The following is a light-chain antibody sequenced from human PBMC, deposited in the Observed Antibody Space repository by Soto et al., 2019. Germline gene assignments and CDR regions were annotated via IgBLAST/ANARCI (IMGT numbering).Light chain of an antibody. J-gene: IGLJ3*02. V-gene: IGLV2-14*01. CDR3: SSYVTSGTLV. CDR2: EVS. CDR1: SSDIGGSDY. Sequence: QSALTQAASVSGSPGQSITISCTGTSSDIGGSDYVSWYQKHPGKAPKVIIYEVSDRPSGVSDRFSGSKSGNTASLTISGLQAEDEAGYYCSSYVTSGTLVFGGGTKLTVL.